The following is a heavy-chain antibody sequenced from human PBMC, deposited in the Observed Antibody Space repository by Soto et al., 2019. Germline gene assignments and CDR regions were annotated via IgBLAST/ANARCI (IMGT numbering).Heavy chain of an antibody. CDR1: GGSISSGGYY. CDR3: ARVTAAAGTPWFDP. D-gene: IGHD6-13*01. CDR2: IYYSGST. V-gene: IGHV4-31*03. Sequence: SEILSLTCTVSGGSISSGGYYWSWIRQHPGKGLEWIGYIYYSGSTYYNPSLKSRVTISVDTSKNQFSLKLSSVTAADTAVYYCARVTAAAGTPWFDPWGQGTLVTVS. J-gene: IGHJ5*02.